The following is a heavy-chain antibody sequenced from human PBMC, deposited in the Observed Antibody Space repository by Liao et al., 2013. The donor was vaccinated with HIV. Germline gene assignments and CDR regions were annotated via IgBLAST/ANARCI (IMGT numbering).Heavy chain of an antibody. CDR3: ARGPTVWGIYQFDY. CDR1: GGSFSRYY. Sequence: QVQLQQWGAGLLKPSETLSLTCAVYGGSFSRYYWSWIRQPPGKGLEWIGEINHSGSTNYNPSLKSRVTISVDTSKNQFSLKLSSVTAADTALYYCARGPTVWGIYQFDYWGQGTLVTVSS. CDR2: INHSGST. V-gene: IGHV4-34*01. J-gene: IGHJ4*02. D-gene: IGHD4-17*01.